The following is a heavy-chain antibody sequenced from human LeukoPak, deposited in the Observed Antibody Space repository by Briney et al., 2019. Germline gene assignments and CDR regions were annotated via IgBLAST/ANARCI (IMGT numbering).Heavy chain of an antibody. J-gene: IGHJ4*02. CDR3: ARGPVTGDINY. CDR2: INHSGST. V-gene: IGHV4-34*01. Sequence: PSETLSLTCAVYGGSFSGYYWSWIRQPPGKGLEWIGEINHSGSTNYNPSLESRVTISVDTSKNQFSLKLSSVTAADTAVYYCARGPVTGDINYWGQGTLVTVSS. D-gene: IGHD7-27*01. CDR1: GGSFSGYY.